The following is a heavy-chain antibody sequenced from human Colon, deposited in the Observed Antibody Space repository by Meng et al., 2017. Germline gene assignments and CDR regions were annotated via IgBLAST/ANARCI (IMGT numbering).Heavy chain of an antibody. V-gene: IGHV3-30*01. CDR2: ISKDGNKQ. J-gene: IGHJ4*02. CDR1: GFTFSSYA. Sequence: GESLKISCAASGFTFSSYAVHCVRQSAGKGLEWVAVISKDGNKQYYADSVKGRFTFSRDNAKNTLYLQMNSLRVEDSALYYCAKDGDIGFTDFDYWGQGTLVTVSS. D-gene: IGHD7-27*01. CDR3: AKDGDIGFTDFDY.